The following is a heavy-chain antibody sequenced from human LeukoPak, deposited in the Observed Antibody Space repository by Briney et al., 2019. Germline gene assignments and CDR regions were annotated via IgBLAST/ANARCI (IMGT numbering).Heavy chain of an antibody. CDR1: GYTFTNYA. Sequence: SVKVSCKASGYTFTNYAMNWVRQAPGQGLEWMGGIIPIFGTANYAQKFQGRVTITADESTSTAYMELSSLRSEDTAVYYCARYYYDSSGKDFDYWGQGTLVTVSS. V-gene: IGHV1-69*13. D-gene: IGHD3-22*01. J-gene: IGHJ4*02. CDR3: ARYYYDSSGKDFDY. CDR2: IIPIFGTA.